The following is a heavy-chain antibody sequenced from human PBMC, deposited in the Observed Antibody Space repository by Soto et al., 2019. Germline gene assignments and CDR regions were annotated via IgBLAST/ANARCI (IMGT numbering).Heavy chain of an antibody. CDR3: GRAQGIRGGGFAY. J-gene: IGHJ4*02. D-gene: IGHD3-10*01. Sequence: QITLKESGPTLVRPTQTLTLTCTFSGFSVSTSGVIVGWIRQPPGKALEWLALIYWDDDKRYSPSLKSRLTTTNATAKSQVVRTLANMDPVDAATYYCGRAQGIRGGGFAYWGPGTLVTVSS. CDR1: GFSVSTSGVI. V-gene: IGHV2-5*02. CDR2: IYWDDDK.